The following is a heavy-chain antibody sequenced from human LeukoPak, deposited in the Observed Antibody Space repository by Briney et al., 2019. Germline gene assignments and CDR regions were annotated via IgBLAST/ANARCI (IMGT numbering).Heavy chain of an antibody. Sequence: SETLSLTCTVSGASVTDYYWSWLRQSPGKGLEWISCIHHSGNSDYNPSLRSRVTTSLDTSKNQFSLNLISVTAADTAVYYCTRGHWGLQSWSQGTLVTVSS. CDR3: TRGHWGLQS. D-gene: IGHD7-27*01. V-gene: IGHV4-59*02. J-gene: IGHJ5*02. CDR2: IHHSGNS. CDR1: GASVTDYY.